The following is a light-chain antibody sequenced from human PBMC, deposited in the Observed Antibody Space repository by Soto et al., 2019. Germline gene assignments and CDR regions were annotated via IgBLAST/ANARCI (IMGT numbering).Light chain of an antibody. CDR1: SSNIGDNP. CDR3: AAWDDSLNAR. CDR2: IHD. Sequence: QSVLTQPPSASGTPGQRVTISFSGSSSNIGDNPVNWYQQRPGAAPKLLIYIHDQRPSGVPDRFSVSKYGTSASLAISGLQPEDEADYYCAAWDDSLNARFGTGTKLTVL. J-gene: IGLJ1*01. V-gene: IGLV1-44*01.